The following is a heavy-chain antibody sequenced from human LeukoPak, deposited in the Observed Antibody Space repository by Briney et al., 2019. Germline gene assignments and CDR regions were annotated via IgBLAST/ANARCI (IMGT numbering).Heavy chain of an antibody. V-gene: IGHV1-69*06. CDR1: GGTFSSYA. CDR3: ARAADLLWWWEFFDP. Sequence: ASVKVSCKASGGTFSSYAISWVRQAPGQGLEWMGGIIPIFGTANYAQKFQGRVTITADKSTSTAYMELSSLRSEDTAVYYCARAADLLWWWEFFDPWGQGTLVTVSS. CDR2: IIPIFGTA. D-gene: IGHD2-21*01. J-gene: IGHJ5*02.